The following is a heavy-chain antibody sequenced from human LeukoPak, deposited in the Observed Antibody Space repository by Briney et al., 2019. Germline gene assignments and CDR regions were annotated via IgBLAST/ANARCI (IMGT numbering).Heavy chain of an antibody. D-gene: IGHD1-26*01. J-gene: IGHJ6*03. V-gene: IGHV4-59*01. CDR3: ARSGGTYRYYYYMDV. CDR2: IYYSGST. CDR1: GGSISSYY. Sequence: PSETLSLTCTVSGGSISSYYWSWIRQPPGKGLEWIGYIYYSGSTNYNPSLKSRVTISVDTSKNQFSLKLSSVTAADTAVYYCARSGGTYRYYYYMDVWGKGTAVTAPS.